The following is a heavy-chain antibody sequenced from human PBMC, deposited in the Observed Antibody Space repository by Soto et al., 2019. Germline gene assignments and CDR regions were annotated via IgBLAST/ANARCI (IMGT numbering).Heavy chain of an antibody. V-gene: IGHV3-33*01. Sequence: QVQLVESGGGVVQPGRSLRLSCAASGFTFSSYGMHWVRQAPGKGLAWVAVIWYDGSNKYYADSVKGRFTISRDNSKNTLYLQMNSLRAEDTAVYYCARPSTATGVVIPTIWGKGTMVTVSS. J-gene: IGHJ3*02. CDR3: ARPSTATGVVIPTI. CDR1: GFTFSSYG. CDR2: IWYDGSNK. D-gene: IGHD3-22*01.